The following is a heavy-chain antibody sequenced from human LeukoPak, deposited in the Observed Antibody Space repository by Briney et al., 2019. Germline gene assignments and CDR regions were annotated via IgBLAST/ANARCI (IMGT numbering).Heavy chain of an antibody. CDR2: INHSGST. CDR1: GGSFSGYY. V-gene: IGHV4-34*01. D-gene: IGHD4-17*01. J-gene: IGHJ5*02. Sequence: SETLSLTCAVYGGSFSGYYWSWIRQPPGKGLEWIGEINHSGSTNYNPSLKSRVTISVDTSKNQFSLKLSSVTAADTAVYYCARGLRKMTTVINWFDPWGQGTLVTVSS. CDR3: ARGLRKMTTVINWFDP.